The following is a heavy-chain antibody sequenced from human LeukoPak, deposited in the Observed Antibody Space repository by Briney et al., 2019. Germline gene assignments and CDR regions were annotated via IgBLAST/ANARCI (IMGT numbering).Heavy chain of an antibody. CDR2: IYTSRST. Sequence: SETLSLTCTVSGGSISSYYWSWIRQPPGKGLEWIGYIYTSRSTNYNPSLKSRVTISVDTSKNQFSLKLSSVTAADTAVYYCAGGIEPPRTYWGQGTLVTVSS. D-gene: IGHD3-16*01. CDR1: GGSISSYY. J-gene: IGHJ4*02. V-gene: IGHV4-4*09. CDR3: AGGIEPPRTY.